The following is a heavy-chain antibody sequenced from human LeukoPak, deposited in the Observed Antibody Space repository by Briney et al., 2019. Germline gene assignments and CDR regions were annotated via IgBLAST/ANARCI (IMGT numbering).Heavy chain of an antibody. V-gene: IGHV3-23*01. D-gene: IGHD2-2*01. CDR1: GFTFSSYA. CDR2: ISGSGGST. Sequence: PGGSLRLSCAASGFTFSSYAMSWVRQAPGKGLEWVSAISGSGGSTYYADSVKGRFTISRDNSKNTLYLQMNSLRAEDTAVYYCAKSGYQLLAGNWFDPWGQGTLVTVSS. J-gene: IGHJ5*02. CDR3: AKSGYQLLAGNWFDP.